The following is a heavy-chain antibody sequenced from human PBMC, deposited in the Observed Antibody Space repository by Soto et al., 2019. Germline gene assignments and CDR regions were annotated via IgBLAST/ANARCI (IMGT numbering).Heavy chain of an antibody. D-gene: IGHD2-21*01. J-gene: IGHJ6*02. V-gene: IGHV3-64D*06. CDR1: GFTFSIHT. CDR2: ISEKAIYT. Sequence: QPGGSLRLSCSASGFTFSIHTMHWVRQAPGKGLEHVSSISEKAIYTYYADSVKGRFTVSRDNSRNTLYLQMSSLRPEDTAIYYCVNGGYCDGERCPLELYYYYYGMDVWGQGTTVTVSS. CDR3: VNGGYCDGERCPLELYYYYYGMDV.